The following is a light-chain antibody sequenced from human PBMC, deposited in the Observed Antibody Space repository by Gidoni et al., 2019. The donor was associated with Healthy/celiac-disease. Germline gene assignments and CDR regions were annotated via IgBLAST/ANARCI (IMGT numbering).Light chain of an antibody. J-gene: IGKJ2*01. Sequence: DIVMTQSPDSLAVYLGERATINCKSSQSVLYSSNNKNYLTCYQQKPGQPPKLLIYWASTRESGVPDRFSGSGSGTDFTLTISSLQAEDVAVYYCQQYYSTPYTFGQGTKLEIK. CDR1: QSVLYSSNNKNY. V-gene: IGKV4-1*01. CDR3: QQYYSTPYT. CDR2: WAS.